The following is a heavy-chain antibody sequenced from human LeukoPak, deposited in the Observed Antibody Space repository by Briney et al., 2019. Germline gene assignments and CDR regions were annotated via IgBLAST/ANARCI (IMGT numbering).Heavy chain of an antibody. CDR1: GFTFSSYA. CDR2: ISYDGNNK. Sequence: GGSLRLSCAASGFTFSSYAMNWVRQAPGKGLEWVAVISYDGNNKYYADSVKGRFTISRDNSKNTLFLQMNSLRAEDTAVYYCAKGVDYCSGGSCPADYWGPGTLVTVSS. D-gene: IGHD2-15*01. V-gene: IGHV3-30*04. J-gene: IGHJ4*02. CDR3: AKGVDYCSGGSCPADY.